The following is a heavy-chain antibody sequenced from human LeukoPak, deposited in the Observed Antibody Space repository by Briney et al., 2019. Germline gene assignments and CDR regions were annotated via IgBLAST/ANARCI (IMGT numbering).Heavy chain of an antibody. CDR1: GYTFTSYG. J-gene: IGHJ4*02. D-gene: IGHD6-19*01. CDR3: ARDEDSSGWYLIDY. V-gene: IGHV1-18*01. CDR2: ISAYNGNT. Sequence: EASVKVSCKASGYTFTSYGISWVRQAPGQGLEWMGWISAYNGNTNYAQKLQGGVTMTTDTSTSTAYMELRSLRSDDTAVYYCARDEDSSGWYLIDYWGQGTLVTVSS.